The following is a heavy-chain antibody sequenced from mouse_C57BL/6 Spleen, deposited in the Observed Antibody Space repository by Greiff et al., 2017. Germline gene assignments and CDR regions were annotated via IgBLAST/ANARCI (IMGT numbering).Heavy chain of an antibody. J-gene: IGHJ4*01. CDR1: GYTFTSYW. CDR2: IHPNSGST. Sequence: VQLQQSGAELVKPGASVKLSCKASGYTFTSYWMHWVKQRPGQGLEWIGMIHPNSGSTNYNEKFKSKATLTVDKSSSTAYMQLSSLTSEDSAVYYCARDYYYGNAMDYWGQGTSVTVSS. CDR3: ARDYYYGNAMDY. V-gene: IGHV1-64*01. D-gene: IGHD1-1*01.